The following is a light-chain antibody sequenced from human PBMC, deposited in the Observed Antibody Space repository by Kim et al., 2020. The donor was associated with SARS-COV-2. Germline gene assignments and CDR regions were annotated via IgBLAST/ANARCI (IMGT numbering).Light chain of an antibody. Sequence: SYELTQPPSVSVAPGRTAAITCGGNNIGSKNVHWYQQRPGQAPVLVIYFDTDRPSGIPERFSGSNSGNTATLTISRVEAGDEADYYCQVWDSNNDHYFFG. CDR3: QVWDSNNDHYF. CDR2: FDT. CDR1: NIGSKN. V-gene: IGLV3-21*04. J-gene: IGLJ1*01.